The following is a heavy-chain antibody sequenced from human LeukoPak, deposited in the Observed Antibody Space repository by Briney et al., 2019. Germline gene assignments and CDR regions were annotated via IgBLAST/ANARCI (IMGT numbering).Heavy chain of an antibody. CDR3: ASQRAKLRWLDY. CDR2: IYYSGST. CDR1: GGSISSSSYH. Sequence: SETLSLTCTVSGGSISSSSYHWGWIRQPPGKGLEWIGSIYYSGSTYYIPSPKNPVTISVDTSKNQFSLRLSSVTAADTAVYYCASQRAKLRWLDYWGQGTLVTVSS. J-gene: IGHJ4*02. D-gene: IGHD3-3*01. V-gene: IGHV4-39*01.